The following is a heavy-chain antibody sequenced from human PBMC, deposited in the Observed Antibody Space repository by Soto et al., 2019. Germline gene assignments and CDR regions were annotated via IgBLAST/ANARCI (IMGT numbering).Heavy chain of an antibody. CDR1: GYTFASYG. J-gene: IGHJ5*02. CDR3: SRAIGSSYWFDP. V-gene: IGHV1-18*01. D-gene: IGHD1-26*01. Sequence: QVQLVQSGAEVKKPGASVKVSCKASGYTFASYGISWVRQAPGQGLAWMGWISAYNGNTNYAQKLQGRVTMNTDTSTSTAYMELWILGSDDTALYYCSRAIGSSYWFDPWGQGTLVTVSS. CDR2: ISAYNGNT.